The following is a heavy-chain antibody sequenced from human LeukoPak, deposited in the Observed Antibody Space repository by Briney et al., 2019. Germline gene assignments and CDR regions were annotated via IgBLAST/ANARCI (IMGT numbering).Heavy chain of an antibody. Sequence: PGGSLRLSCAASGFTFSSYSMNWVRQAPGKGLEWVSYISSSSSTIYYADSVKGRFTISRDNAKNSLYLQMNSLRAEDTAVYYCARVDCSSTSCYSDYYMDVWGKGTTVTVSS. J-gene: IGHJ6*03. CDR2: ISSSSSTI. D-gene: IGHD2-2*01. CDR1: GFTFSSYS. V-gene: IGHV3-48*01. CDR3: ARVDCSSTSCYSDYYMDV.